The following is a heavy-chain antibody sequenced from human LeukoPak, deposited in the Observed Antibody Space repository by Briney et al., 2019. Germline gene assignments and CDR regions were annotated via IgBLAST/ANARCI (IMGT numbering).Heavy chain of an antibody. CDR1: GYTFTSYD. Sequence: ASVKVSCKASGYTFTSYDINWVRQATGQGLEWMGWMNPNSGNTGYAQKFQGRVTMTRNTSISTAYMELSSLRSEDTAVYYCAGGVYDFWSGYGTHNWFDPWGQGTLATVSS. CDR2: MNPNSGNT. V-gene: IGHV1-8*01. CDR3: AGGVYDFWSGYGTHNWFDP. J-gene: IGHJ5*02. D-gene: IGHD3-3*01.